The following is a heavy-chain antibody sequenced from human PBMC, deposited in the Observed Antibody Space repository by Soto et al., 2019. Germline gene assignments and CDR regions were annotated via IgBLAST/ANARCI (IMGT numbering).Heavy chain of an antibody. J-gene: IGHJ4*02. Sequence: EVQLVESGGGLVKPGGSLRLSCAASGFTFSDYTMNWVRQAPGKGLEWVSSISASGAKMHFADSVKGRFTISRDNAKNSLYIPMNRLRVEDTGVFYCLRGDSRDYWGQGTLVTVSS. V-gene: IGHV3-21*02. CDR1: GFTFSDYT. D-gene: IGHD2-21*01. CDR2: ISASGAKM. CDR3: LRGDSRDY.